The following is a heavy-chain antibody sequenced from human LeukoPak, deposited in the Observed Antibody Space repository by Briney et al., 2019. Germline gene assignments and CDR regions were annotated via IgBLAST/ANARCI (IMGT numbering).Heavy chain of an antibody. CDR3: ARRSAARDAFDI. D-gene: IGHD6-6*01. CDR1: GFTFSSYW. Sequence: GGSLRLSCAASGFTFSSYWMHWVRQAPGKGLVWVSRINSDAITISYADSVKGRFTISRDNAKNTLYLQMNSLRAEDTAVYYCARRSAARDAFDIWGQGTMVTVSS. CDR2: INSDAITI. V-gene: IGHV3-74*01. J-gene: IGHJ3*02.